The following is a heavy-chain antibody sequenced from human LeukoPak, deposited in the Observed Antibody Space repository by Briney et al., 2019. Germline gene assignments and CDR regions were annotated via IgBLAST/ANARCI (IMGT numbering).Heavy chain of an antibody. CDR3: ARGLRYFDWRNEGYYYYMDV. Sequence: GASVKVSCKASGYTFTDFYVHWVRQAPGQGLEWMGWINPKNGGTNYKEKFQGRVTMTRDTSISTVYMELSGLRPDDTAVYYCARGLRYFDWRNEGYYYYMDVWGKGTTVTISS. CDR2: INPKNGGT. CDR1: GYTFTDFY. D-gene: IGHD3-9*01. V-gene: IGHV1-2*02. J-gene: IGHJ6*03.